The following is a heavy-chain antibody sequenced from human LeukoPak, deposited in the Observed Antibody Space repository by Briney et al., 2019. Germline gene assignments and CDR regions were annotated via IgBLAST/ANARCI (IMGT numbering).Heavy chain of an antibody. V-gene: IGHV5-51*01. J-gene: IGHJ3*02. Sequence: GESLKISCKGSEYSFTSYWIGWVRQMPGKGLEWMGIIYPGDSDTRYSPSFQGQVTISADKSISTAYLQWSSLKASDTAMYYCARRAPLGYCSGGSCHDAFDIWGQGTMVTVSS. D-gene: IGHD2-15*01. CDR3: ARRAPLGYCSGGSCHDAFDI. CDR2: IYPGDSDT. CDR1: EYSFTSYW.